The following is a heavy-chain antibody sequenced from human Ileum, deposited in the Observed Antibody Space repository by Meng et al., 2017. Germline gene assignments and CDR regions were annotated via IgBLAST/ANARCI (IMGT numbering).Heavy chain of an antibody. V-gene: IGHV4-4*02. CDR3: ARDLLGPAIAASGYFDP. CDR1: VGSISDSNW. D-gene: IGHD5-12*01. Sequence: GQLRGWGPGLVKPSGTLSLTCAVAVGSISDSNWWSWVRQPPGKGLEWIGEIYHTGSTNYNPSLKSRVTMSLDKSKNQFFLDLTSVTAADTAVYYCARDLLGPAIAASGYFDPWGQGTLVTVSS. CDR2: IYHTGST. J-gene: IGHJ5*02.